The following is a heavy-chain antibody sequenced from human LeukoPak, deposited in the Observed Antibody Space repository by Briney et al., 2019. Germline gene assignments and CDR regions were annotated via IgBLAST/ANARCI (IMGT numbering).Heavy chain of an antibody. V-gene: IGHV3-53*01. J-gene: IGHJ5*02. CDR1: GFTVSSNY. CDR2: IYSGGNT. Sequence: PGGSLRLSCTASGFTVSSNYMSSVRQAPGKGLEWVSVIYSGGNTFYADSVKGRFTISRDNSKNTLHLQMNSLRAEDTAVYYCARYNWFDPWGQGTLVTVSP. CDR3: ARYNWFDP.